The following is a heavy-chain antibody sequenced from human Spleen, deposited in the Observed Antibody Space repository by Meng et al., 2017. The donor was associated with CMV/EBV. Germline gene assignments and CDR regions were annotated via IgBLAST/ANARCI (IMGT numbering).Heavy chain of an antibody. D-gene: IGHD6-13*01. V-gene: IGHV1-69*05. Sequence: KAAGGTFSSYAISWVRQAPGQGLEWMGGIIPIFGTANYAQKFQGRVTITTDESTSTAYMELSSLRSEDTAVYYCASSSSWYLNFDYWGQGTLVTVSS. J-gene: IGHJ4*02. CDR3: ASSSSWYLNFDY. CDR2: IIPIFGTA. CDR1: GGTFSSYA.